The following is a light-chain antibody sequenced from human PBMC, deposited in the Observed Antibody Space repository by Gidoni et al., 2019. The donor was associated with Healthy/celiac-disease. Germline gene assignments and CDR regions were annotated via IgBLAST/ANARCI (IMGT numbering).Light chain of an antibody. J-gene: IGKJ4*01. CDR2: LGS. CDR1: QSLLHSNGYNY. Sequence: DIVMTQSPLSLPVTPVEPASISCRSSQSLLHSNGYNYLDWYLQKPGQSPQLLIYLGSNRASGVPDQFRGSGSGTDFTLKISRVEAEDVGVYYCMQALQTPLTFGGGTKVEIK. V-gene: IGKV2-28*01. CDR3: MQALQTPLT.